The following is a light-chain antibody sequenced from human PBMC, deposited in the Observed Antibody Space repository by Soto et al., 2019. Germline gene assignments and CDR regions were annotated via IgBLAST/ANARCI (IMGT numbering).Light chain of an antibody. CDR1: QSVGGD. CDR2: GAS. J-gene: IGKJ4*01. Sequence: EVVMPPSQATLSLSPVEMVPLSFMASQSVGGDLAWYQQKPGQANRLLISGASTRAAGIPARFSGSGSATEFTLTISSLRSDDFAVYYCQQYNNWQLNCGRGTKGDIK. V-gene: IGKV3-15*01. CDR3: QQYNNWQLN.